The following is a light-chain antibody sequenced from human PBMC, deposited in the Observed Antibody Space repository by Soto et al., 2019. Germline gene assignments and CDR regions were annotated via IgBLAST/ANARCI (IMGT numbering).Light chain of an antibody. CDR2: DAS. CDR3: QQRSNWPGT. Sequence: EIVLTQSPATLSLSPGERATLSCRASQSVSSYLAWYQQKPGQAPRLLIYDASNRATGIPARFSGXXXGTXXTLTISSLEPEDFAVYYCQQRSNWPGTFGQGTKLEIK. J-gene: IGKJ2*01. V-gene: IGKV3-11*01. CDR1: QSVSSY.